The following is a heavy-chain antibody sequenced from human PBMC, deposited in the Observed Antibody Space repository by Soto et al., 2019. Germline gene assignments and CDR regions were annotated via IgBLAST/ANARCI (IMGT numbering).Heavy chain of an antibody. CDR1: GFTFDDYA. J-gene: IGHJ4*02. D-gene: IGHD3-16*01. V-gene: IGHV3-9*01. CDR3: AKDVLDYIWGRQDY. CDR2: ISWNSGSI. Sequence: DVQLVESGGGLVQPGRSLRLSCAASGFTFDDYAMHWVRQAPGKGLEWVSGISWNSGSIGYADSVKGRFTISRDNAKNSLYLQMNSLRAEDTALYYCAKDVLDYIWGRQDYWGQGTLVTVSS.